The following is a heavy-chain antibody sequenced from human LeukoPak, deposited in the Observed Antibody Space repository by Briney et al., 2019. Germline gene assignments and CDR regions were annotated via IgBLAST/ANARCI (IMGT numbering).Heavy chain of an antibody. CDR2: IYYSGST. Sequence: SETLSLTCTVSGGSISSSSYYWGWIRQPPGKGLEWIGSIYYSGSTYYNPSLKSRVTISVDTSKNQFSLKLSSVTAADTAVYYCARGPGTRYGMDVWGQGTTVTVSS. D-gene: IGHD3-10*01. CDR1: GGSISSSSYY. J-gene: IGHJ6*02. CDR3: ARGPGTRYGMDV. V-gene: IGHV4-39*07.